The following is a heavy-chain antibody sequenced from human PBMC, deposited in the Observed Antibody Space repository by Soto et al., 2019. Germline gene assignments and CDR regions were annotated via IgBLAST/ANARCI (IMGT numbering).Heavy chain of an antibody. Sequence: QVQLQQWGAGLLKPSETLSLTCAVYGGSFSGYYWSWIRQTPGKGLEWIGEINHSGSTNYNPSLKSRITISGDTSKDQFSLKLSSVTAADTAVYYWARGVSLKRLLLRVYYYGMDVWGQGTTVTVSS. CDR3: ARGVSLKRLLLRVYYYGMDV. CDR1: GGSFSGYY. V-gene: IGHV4-34*01. J-gene: IGHJ6*02. CDR2: INHSGST. D-gene: IGHD3-22*01.